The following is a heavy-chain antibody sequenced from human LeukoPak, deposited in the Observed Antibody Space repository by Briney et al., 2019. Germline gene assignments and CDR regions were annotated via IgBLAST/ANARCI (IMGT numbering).Heavy chain of an antibody. CDR1: GFIFSPYS. D-gene: IGHD6-13*01. V-gene: IGHV3-64D*06. J-gene: IGHJ4*02. Sequence: GGSLRLSCSASGFIFSPYSMHWVRQAPGKGLEYVSSISSEGKTTYYADSVKGRFTISRDNSKNTLYLQMSSLRPEDTAVYYCVKDRWVDHWGQGTLVTVSS. CDR2: ISSEGKTT. CDR3: VKDRWVDH.